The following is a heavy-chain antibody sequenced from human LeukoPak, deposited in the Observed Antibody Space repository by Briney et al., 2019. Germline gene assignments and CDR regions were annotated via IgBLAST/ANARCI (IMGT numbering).Heavy chain of an antibody. CDR1: GGSITTYY. V-gene: IGHV4-4*07. Sequence: SSETLSLTCTVSGGSITTYYWSLLRQPAGKGLEVIGRFYVSGSIDYNPALKRRITISLDKSKNQFSLNLTSVTAADTAVYYCARQGGLGTPASGSLEAFDYWGQGTLVTVSS. J-gene: IGHJ4*02. D-gene: IGHD4-23*01. CDR3: ARQGGLGTPASGSLEAFDY. CDR2: FYVSGSI.